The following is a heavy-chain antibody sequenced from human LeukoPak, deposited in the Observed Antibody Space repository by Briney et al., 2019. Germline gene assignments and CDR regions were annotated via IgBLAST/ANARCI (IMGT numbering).Heavy chain of an antibody. CDR2: ISDSSSYI. CDR3: TKGENGMDV. V-gene: IGHV3-21*01. J-gene: IGHJ6*02. Sequence: GGSLRLSCAASGFTFSSYRMNWVRQAPGKGLEWVSSISDSSSYIYHADSVKGRFTISRDNAKNSVYLQMNSLRAGDTATYYCTKGENGMDVWGQGTTVTVSS. CDR1: GFTFSSYR. D-gene: IGHD1-26*01.